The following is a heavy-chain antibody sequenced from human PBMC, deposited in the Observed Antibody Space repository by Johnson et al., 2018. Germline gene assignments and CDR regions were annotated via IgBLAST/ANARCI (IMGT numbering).Heavy chain of an antibody. CDR3: ARDSPQRGIRGGAFDI. J-gene: IGHJ3*02. Sequence: QVQLVESGGGVVQPGRSLRLSCAASGFTFNNYAMHWVRQAPGKGLEWVSVIYSGGSTYYADSVKGRFTISRDNSKNTLYLQMNSLGAEETAGYYCARDSPQRGIRGGAFDIWGQGTRGTVSS. CDR2: IYSGGST. V-gene: IGHV3-NL1*01. D-gene: IGHD7-27*01. CDR1: GFTFNNYA.